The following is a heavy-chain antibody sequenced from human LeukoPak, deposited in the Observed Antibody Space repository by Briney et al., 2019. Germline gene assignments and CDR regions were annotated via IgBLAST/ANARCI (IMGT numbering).Heavy chain of an antibody. CDR3: AREHTPYGSGCTAAY. Sequence: GGSLRLSCAASGFTFSSYWMHWVRQAPGKGLVWVSRINSDGSSTSYADSVKGRFTISRDNAKNTLYLQMNSLRAEDTAVYYCAREHTPYGSGCTAAYWGQGTLVTVPS. V-gene: IGHV3-74*01. CDR2: INSDGSST. CDR1: GFTFSSYW. J-gene: IGHJ4*02. D-gene: IGHD6-19*01.